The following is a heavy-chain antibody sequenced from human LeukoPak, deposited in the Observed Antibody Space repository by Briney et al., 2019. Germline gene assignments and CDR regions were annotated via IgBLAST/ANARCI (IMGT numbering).Heavy chain of an antibody. J-gene: IGHJ4*02. D-gene: IGHD1-26*01. CDR3: ARGRIASGSYYVY. V-gene: IGHV1-18*04. CDR2: ISTYNGNT. CDR1: GYTFTGYY. Sequence: ASVKVSCKASGYTFTGYYMHWVRQAPGQGLEWMGWISTYNGNTDYAQKLQGRVTMTTDTSTSTAYMELRSLRSDDTAVYYCARGRIASGSYYVYWGQGTLVTVSS.